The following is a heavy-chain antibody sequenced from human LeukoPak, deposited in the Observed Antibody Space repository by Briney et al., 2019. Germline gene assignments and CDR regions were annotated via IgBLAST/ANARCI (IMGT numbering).Heavy chain of an antibody. D-gene: IGHD2-2*01. CDR1: GFTFSSYG. CDR3: ARSRYCSSTSCSYFDY. V-gene: IGHV3-33*01. CDR2: IWYDGSNK. J-gene: IGHJ4*02. Sequence: GRSLRLSCAASGFTFSSYGMHWVRQAPGKGLEWVAVIWYDGSNKYYADSAKGRFTISRDNSKNTLYLQMNSLRAEDTAVYYCARSRYCSSTSCSYFDYWGQGTLVTVSS.